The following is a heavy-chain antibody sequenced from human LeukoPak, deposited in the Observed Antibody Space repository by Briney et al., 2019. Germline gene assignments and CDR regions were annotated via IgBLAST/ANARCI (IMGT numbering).Heavy chain of an antibody. CDR2: INHSGST. V-gene: IGHV4-34*01. D-gene: IGHD3-10*01. CDR3: ARRYGSGTTDNWFDP. J-gene: IGHJ5*02. CDR1: GGSFSGYY. Sequence: SETLSLTCAVYGGSFSGYYWSWIRQPPGKGLEWIGEINHSGSTYYNPSLKSRVTISVDTSKNQFSLKLSSVTAADTAVYYCARRYGSGTTDNWFDPWGQGTLVTVSS.